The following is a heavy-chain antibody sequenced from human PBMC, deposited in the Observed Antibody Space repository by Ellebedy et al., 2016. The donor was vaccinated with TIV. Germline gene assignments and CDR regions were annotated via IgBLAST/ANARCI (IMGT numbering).Heavy chain of an antibody. CDR1: GYTFTSYG. CDR2: IIAYNGNT. CDR3: ARYCNSTTCTNWFDP. J-gene: IGHJ5*02. V-gene: IGHV1-18*04. D-gene: IGHD2-2*01. Sequence: AASVTVSCKASGYTFTSYGISWVRQAPGQGLEWMGWIIAYNGNTNYAQMLQGRFTMTTDTFTSTAYMELRSLRSDDTAVYYCARYCNSTTCTNWFDPWGQGTLVTVSS.